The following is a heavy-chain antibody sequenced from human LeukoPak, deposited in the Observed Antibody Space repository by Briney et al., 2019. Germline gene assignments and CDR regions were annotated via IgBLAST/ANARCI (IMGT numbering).Heavy chain of an antibody. CDR2: IYPGDSDT. Sequence: GESLKISYKGSGYSFTSYWIGWVRQMPGKGLEWMGIIYPGDSDTRYSPSFQGQVTISADKSISTAYLQWSSLKASDTAMYYCARRRGPRSGYSYGFDYWGQGTLVTVSS. CDR1: GYSFTSYW. V-gene: IGHV5-51*01. D-gene: IGHD5-18*01. J-gene: IGHJ4*02. CDR3: ARRRGPRSGYSYGFDY.